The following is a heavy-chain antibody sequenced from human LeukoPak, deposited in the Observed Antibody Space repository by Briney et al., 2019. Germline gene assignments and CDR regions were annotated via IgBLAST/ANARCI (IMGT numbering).Heavy chain of an antibody. Sequence: GGSLRPSCAASGFTFSSYAMHWVRQAPGKGLEWVAVISYDGSNKYYADSVKGRFTISRDNSKNTLYLQMNSLRAEDTAVYYCARRYCSGGSCSPGDYWGQGTLVTVSS. V-gene: IGHV3-30*04. CDR3: ARRYCSGGSCSPGDY. CDR1: GFTFSSYA. D-gene: IGHD2-15*01. J-gene: IGHJ4*02. CDR2: ISYDGSNK.